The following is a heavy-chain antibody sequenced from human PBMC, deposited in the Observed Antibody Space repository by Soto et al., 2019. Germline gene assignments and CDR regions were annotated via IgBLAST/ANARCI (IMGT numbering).Heavy chain of an antibody. D-gene: IGHD4-4*01. CDR1: GGSISSGGYY. J-gene: IGHJ6*03. CDR3: ARVMTTVTTDPPYYYMDV. V-gene: IGHV4-31*03. Sequence: SETLSLTCTVSGGSISSGGYYWSWIRQHPGKGLEWIGYIYYSGSTYYNPSLKSRVTISVDTSKNQFSLKLSSVTAADTAVYYCARVMTTVTTDPPYYYMDVWGKGTTVTVSS. CDR2: IYYSGST.